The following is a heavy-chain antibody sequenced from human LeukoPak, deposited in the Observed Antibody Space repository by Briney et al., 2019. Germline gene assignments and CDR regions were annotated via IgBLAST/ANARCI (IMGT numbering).Heavy chain of an antibody. V-gene: IGHV5-10-1*01. CDR2: IDPSDSYT. CDR1: GYSFTSYW. D-gene: IGHD3-22*01. CDR3: ASLEADSSGYYRP. J-gene: IGHJ5*02. Sequence: GESLQISCKGSGYSFTSYWISWVRQMPGKGLEWMGRIDPSDSYTNYSPSFQGHVTISADKSVSTAYLQWSSLKASDTAMYYCASLEADSSGYYRPWGQGTLVTVSS.